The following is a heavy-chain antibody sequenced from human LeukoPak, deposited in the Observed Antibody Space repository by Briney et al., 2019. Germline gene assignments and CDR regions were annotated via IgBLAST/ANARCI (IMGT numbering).Heavy chain of an antibody. D-gene: IGHD3-3*01. J-gene: IGHJ6*03. V-gene: IGHV1-8*03. CDR3: SSSDFWSGYSITTNYYYYYMDV. CDR2: MNPNSGNT. CDR1: GYTFTSYD. Sequence: ASVKVSCKASGYTFTSYDINWVRQATGQGLEWMGWMNPNSGNTGYAQKFQGRVTITRNTSISTAYMELSSLRSEDTAVYYCSSSDFWSGYSITTNYYYYYMDVWGKGTTVTVSS.